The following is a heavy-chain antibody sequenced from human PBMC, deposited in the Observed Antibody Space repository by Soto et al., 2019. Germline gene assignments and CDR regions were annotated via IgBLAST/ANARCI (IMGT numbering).Heavy chain of an antibody. CDR3: ARVPSP. J-gene: IGHJ5*02. Sequence: SETLSLTCTVSGGSISSSSYYWGWIRQPPGKGLECVGTIYYDGSAYYNPSLKSRVTISVDTSKNQFSLKLSSVTAADTAVYYCARVPSPWGQGTLVTVS. V-gene: IGHV4-39*07. CDR1: GGSISSSSYY. CDR2: IYYDGSA.